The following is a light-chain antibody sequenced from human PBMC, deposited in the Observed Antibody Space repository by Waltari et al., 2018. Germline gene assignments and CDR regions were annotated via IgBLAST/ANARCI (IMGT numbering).Light chain of an antibody. CDR3: QQYGSSPRT. CDR2: AAS. V-gene: IGKV3-20*01. J-gene: IGKJ2*01. CDR1: QTVGSTY. Sequence: EIVLTQSPGTLSLSPGERATLSCRASQTVGSTYLAWYQQKPGQAPRRLIYAASVRATGIPDRFSGSGSGTDFTLTITRLEPEDFAVYYCQQYGSSPRTFGQGTKVEIK.